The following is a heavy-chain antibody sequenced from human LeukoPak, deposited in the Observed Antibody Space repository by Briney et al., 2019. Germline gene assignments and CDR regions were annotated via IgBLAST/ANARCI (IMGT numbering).Heavy chain of an antibody. D-gene: IGHD3-22*01. CDR3: AKAPVDGGYYDSSGYLACYFDY. CDR1: GFTFSSYG. V-gene: IGHV3-30*18. Sequence: GGSLRLSCAASGFTFSSYGMHCVRQAPGKGLEWVAVISYDGSNKYYADSVKGRFTISRDNSKNTLYLQMNSLRAEDTAVYYCAKAPVDGGYYDSSGYLACYFDYWGQGTLVTVSS. J-gene: IGHJ4*02. CDR2: ISYDGSNK.